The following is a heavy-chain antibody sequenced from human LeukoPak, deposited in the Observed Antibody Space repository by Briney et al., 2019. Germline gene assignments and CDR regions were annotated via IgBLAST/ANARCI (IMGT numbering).Heavy chain of an antibody. CDR1: GGSISSSSYY. D-gene: IGHD5-18*01. CDR3: ARRGYSYGAV. V-gene: IGHV4-39*07. CDR2: IYYSGST. J-gene: IGHJ4*02. Sequence: SETLSLTCTVSGGSISSSSYYWGWIRQPPGKGLEWIGSIYYSGSTYHNSSLKSRVTISIDTSKNQFSLKLSSVTAADTAVYYCARRGYSYGAVWGQGTLVTVSS.